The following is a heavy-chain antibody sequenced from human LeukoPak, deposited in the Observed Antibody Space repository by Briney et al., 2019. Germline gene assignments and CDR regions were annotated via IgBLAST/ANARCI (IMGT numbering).Heavy chain of an antibody. J-gene: IGHJ2*01. V-gene: IGHV5-51*01. CDR1: GYSFTSYW. CDR3: ARQVASYAPEGDWYFDL. D-gene: IGHD1-26*01. CDR2: IYPGDSDT. Sequence: GESLKISCKGSGYSFTSYWIGWVRQMPGKGLEWMGIIYPGDSDTRYSPSFQGQVTISADKSISTAYLQWSSLKASDTAMYYCARQVASYAPEGDWYFDLWGRGTLVTVSS.